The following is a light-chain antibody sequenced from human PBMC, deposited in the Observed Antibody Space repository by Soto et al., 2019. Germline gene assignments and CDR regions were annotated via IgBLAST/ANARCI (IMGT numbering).Light chain of an antibody. Sequence: DIQMTQSPSSLSASVGGRVTITCRASQHISNYLAWYQQKPGKVPKLLIYAASTLQSGVPSRFSDGASGTDFTLTISSLQPEDVATYYCQKYNSAPWTFGQGTKVDIK. CDR3: QKYNSAPWT. CDR2: AAS. CDR1: QHISNY. V-gene: IGKV1-27*01. J-gene: IGKJ1*01.